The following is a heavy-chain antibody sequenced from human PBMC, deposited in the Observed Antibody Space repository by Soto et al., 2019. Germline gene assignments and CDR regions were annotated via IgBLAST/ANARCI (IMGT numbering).Heavy chain of an antibody. CDR3: ARGSTDSYPVSRIFDX. J-gene: IGHJ4*02. V-gene: IGHV3-23*01. CDR2: ITETGVYA. CDR1: GLTFGSRS. D-gene: IGHD4-17*01. Sequence: LRLACVATGLTFGSRSMTCVRQAPGEGLQWVSTITETGVYAKYADSVRGRFVISRDNAKKTLYLQMTSLTAEDSSMYYCARGSTDSYPVSRIFDXWGRGTLLPVSX.